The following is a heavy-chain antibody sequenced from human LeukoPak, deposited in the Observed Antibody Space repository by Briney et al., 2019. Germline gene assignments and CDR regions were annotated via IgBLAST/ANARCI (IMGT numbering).Heavy chain of an antibody. D-gene: IGHD6-13*01. Sequence: PSETLSLTCTVCGVSLCSSNYYWGWIRQPPGKGLEWIGTIYYSGSTNYNPSLKSRVTISVDTSKKLFSLKLSTVTAADTAVYYCARHRVAAVGTFYFDYWGQGTLVTVSS. CDR3: ARHRVAAVGTFYFDY. CDR2: IYYSGST. V-gene: IGHV4-39*01. CDR1: GVSLCSSNYY. J-gene: IGHJ4*02.